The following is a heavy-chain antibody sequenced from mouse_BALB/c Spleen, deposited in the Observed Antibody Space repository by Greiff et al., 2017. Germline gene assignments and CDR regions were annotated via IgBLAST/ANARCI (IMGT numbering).Heavy chain of an antibody. D-gene: IGHD2-4*01. Sequence: QVQLQQSGAELVRPGTSVKVSCKASGYAFTNYLIEWVKQRPGQGLEWIGVINPGSGGTNYNEKFKGKATLTADKSSSTAYMQLSSLTSDDSAVYFCARWAYDYAWFAYWGQGTLVTVSA. CDR3: ARWAYDYAWFAY. CDR1: GYAFTNYL. CDR2: INPGSGGT. J-gene: IGHJ3*01. V-gene: IGHV1-54*03.